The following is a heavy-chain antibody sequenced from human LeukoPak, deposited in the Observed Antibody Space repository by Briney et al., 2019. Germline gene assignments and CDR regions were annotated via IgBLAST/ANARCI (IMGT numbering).Heavy chain of an antibody. CDR1: GGTFSSYA. Sequence: SVKVSCKASGGTFSSYAISWVRQAPGQGLEWMGGIIPIFGTANYAQKFQGRVTITADESTSTAYMELSSLRSEDTAVYYCARATVQWNIAAASDPWGQGTLVTVSS. CDR2: IIPIFGTA. D-gene: IGHD6-13*01. V-gene: IGHV1-69*01. CDR3: ARATVQWNIAAASDP. J-gene: IGHJ5*02.